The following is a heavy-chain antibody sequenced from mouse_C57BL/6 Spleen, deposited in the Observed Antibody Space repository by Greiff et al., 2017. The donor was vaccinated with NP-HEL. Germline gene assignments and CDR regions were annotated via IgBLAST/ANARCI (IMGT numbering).Heavy chain of an antibody. J-gene: IGHJ2*01. CDR3: ARERDGYYVYFDY. V-gene: IGHV1-72*01. CDR2: IDPNSGGT. CDR1: GYTFTSYW. D-gene: IGHD2-3*01. Sequence: QVHVKQPGAELVKPGASVKLSCKASGYTFTSYWMHWVKQRPGRGLEWIGRIDPNSGGTKYNEKFKSKATLTVDKPSSTAYMQLSSLTSEDSAVYYCARERDGYYVYFDYWGQGTTLTVSS.